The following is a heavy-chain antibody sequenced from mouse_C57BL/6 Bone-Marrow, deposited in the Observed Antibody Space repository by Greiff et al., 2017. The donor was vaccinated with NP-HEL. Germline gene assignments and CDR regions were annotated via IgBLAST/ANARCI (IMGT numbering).Heavy chain of an antibody. Sequence: EVQGVESGGGLVKPGGSLKLSCAASGFTFSSYAMSWVRQTPEKRLEWVATISDGGSYTYYPDNVKGRFTISRDNAKNNLYLQMSHLKSEDTAMYYCARDRSIYDAPWFAYWGQGTLVTVSA. CDR2: ISDGGSYT. J-gene: IGHJ3*01. CDR1: GFTFSSYA. CDR3: ARDRSIYDAPWFAY. D-gene: IGHD2-3*01. V-gene: IGHV5-4*01.